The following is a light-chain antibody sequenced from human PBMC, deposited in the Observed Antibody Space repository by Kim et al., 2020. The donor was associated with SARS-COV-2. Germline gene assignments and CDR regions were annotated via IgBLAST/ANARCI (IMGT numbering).Light chain of an antibody. Sequence: SVAPGKTAGITCGGNNIGSKSVHWYQQKPGQAPVLVIYYDSDRPSGIPERFSGSNSGNTATLTISRVEAGDEADYYCQVCDSGVVFGGGTQLTVL. CDR1: NIGSKS. J-gene: IGLJ2*01. CDR2: YDS. V-gene: IGLV3-21*04. CDR3: QVCDSGVV.